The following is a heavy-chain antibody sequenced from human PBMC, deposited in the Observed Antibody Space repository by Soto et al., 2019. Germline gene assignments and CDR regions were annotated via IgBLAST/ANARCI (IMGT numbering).Heavy chain of an antibody. CDR1: GGSISSGGYY. CDR3: ARVAPYWSGGSCYPVGFDY. CDR2: IYYSGST. J-gene: IGHJ4*02. Sequence: QVQLQESGPGLVKPSQTLSLTCTVSGGSISSGGYYWSWIRQHPGKGLEWIGYIYYSGSTYYNPSLKSRVTLSVDTSKNQFSLKLSSVTAADTAVYYCARVAPYWSGGSCYPVGFDYWGQGTLVTVSS. D-gene: IGHD2-15*01. V-gene: IGHV4-31*03.